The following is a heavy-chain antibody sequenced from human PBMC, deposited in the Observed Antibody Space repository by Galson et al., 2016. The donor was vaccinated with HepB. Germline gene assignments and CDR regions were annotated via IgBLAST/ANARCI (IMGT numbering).Heavy chain of an antibody. CDR2: IYQSGST. Sequence: SETLSLTCAVSTYSISTNYYWGWVRQPPGKGLEWIGSIYQSGSTYYNTSLKSRVTMSVDTSKIQFSLKLTSVTAADTAVYYCAIGDFLVIPCFDYWGQGTLVIVSS. D-gene: IGHD2-21*02. CDR3: AIGDFLVIPCFDY. V-gene: IGHV4-38-2*01. J-gene: IGHJ4*02. CDR1: TYSISTNYY.